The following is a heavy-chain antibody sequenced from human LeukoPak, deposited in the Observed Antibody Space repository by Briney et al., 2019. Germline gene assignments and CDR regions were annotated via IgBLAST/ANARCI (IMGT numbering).Heavy chain of an antibody. J-gene: IGHJ2*01. Sequence: GGSLRLSCVASGVTLSNYAMSWARQAPGKGLEWVSGISSSGSGGNTYYADSVKGRFTISRDSSRNTPFLHMNTLRAEDTAIYYCAKDRMVGASYWYFDLWGRGTLVTVSS. CDR2: ISSSGSGGNT. V-gene: IGHV3-23*01. CDR3: AKDRMVGASYWYFDL. CDR1: GVTLSNYA. D-gene: IGHD1-26*01.